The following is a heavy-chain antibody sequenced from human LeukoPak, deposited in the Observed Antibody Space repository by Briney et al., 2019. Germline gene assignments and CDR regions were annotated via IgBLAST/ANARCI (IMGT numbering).Heavy chain of an antibody. CDR1: GGSISSYY. J-gene: IGHJ3*02. CDR2: IYYSGST. V-gene: IGHV4-59*08. Sequence: PSETLSLTCTVSGGSISSYYWSWIRQPPGKGLEWIGYIYYSGSTNYNPSLKSRVTISVDTSKNQFSLKLSSVTAADTAVYYCARHYYGSGWGRVCAAFDIWGQGTMVTVSS. D-gene: IGHD3-10*01. CDR3: ARHYYGSGWGRVCAAFDI.